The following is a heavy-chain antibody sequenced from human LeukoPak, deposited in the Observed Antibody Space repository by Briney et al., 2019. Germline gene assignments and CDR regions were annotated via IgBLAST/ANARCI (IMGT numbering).Heavy chain of an antibody. CDR2: IYYSGST. J-gene: IGHJ5*02. D-gene: IGHD2-2*01. CDR1: GGPISSYY. CDR3: ARHGAPKVVPAAMIVDP. Sequence: SETLSLTCTVSGGPISSYYWGWIRQPPGKGLEWIGSIYYSGSTYYNPSLKSRVTISVDTSKNQFSLKLSSVTAADTAVYYCARHGAPKVVPAAMIVDPWGQGTLVTVSS. V-gene: IGHV4-39*01.